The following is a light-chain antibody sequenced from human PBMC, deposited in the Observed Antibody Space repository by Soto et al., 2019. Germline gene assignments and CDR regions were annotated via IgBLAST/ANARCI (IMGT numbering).Light chain of an antibody. Sequence: EIVMTQAPATLSVSPGERVTLSCRASQSVSSNLAWYQQKPGQTPRLLIYGASTRATGTPARFSGSGSGTEFILTISSLQSEDFATYYCQQYNKWLWTFGQGTKVEI. J-gene: IGKJ1*01. CDR1: QSVSSN. CDR3: QQYNKWLWT. CDR2: GAS. V-gene: IGKV3-15*01.